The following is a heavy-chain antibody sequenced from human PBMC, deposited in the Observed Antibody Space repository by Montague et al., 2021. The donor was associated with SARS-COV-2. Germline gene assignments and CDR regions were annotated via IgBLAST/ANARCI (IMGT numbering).Heavy chain of an antibody. CDR3: VRLGDGVVPSPILGVGPYYSDDDRAV. J-gene: IGHJ6*03. Sequence: SETLSLTFAVHGGSFSTYSWNWIRQPPGKGLEWIGEIHHGGSTNYNPSLKSRVTISADTSKNQFSLKLTSVAAADTAVYYCVRLGDGVVPSPILGVGPYYSDDDRAVWGKGTTAPV. CDR2: IHHGGST. D-gene: IGHD3-10*01. V-gene: IGHV4-34*01. CDR1: GGSFSTYS.